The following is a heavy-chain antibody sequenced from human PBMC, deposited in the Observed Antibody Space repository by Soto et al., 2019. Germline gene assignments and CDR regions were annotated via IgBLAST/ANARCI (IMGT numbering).Heavy chain of an antibody. CDR1: GFTFSAYN. CDR2: ISGDGAIT. D-gene: IGHD3-3*02. CDR3: AKRFAFESGPFEY. J-gene: IGHJ4*02. V-gene: IGHV3-23*01. Sequence: DVQLLESGGGLVQPGGSLRLSCAASGFTFSAYNMMWFRQAPGKGLEWASLISGDGAITYYEDYVKGRFAIFRDNSTSTLDLQLHGLRAEDTAVSSCAKRFAFESGPFEYWGRGTLATVSS.